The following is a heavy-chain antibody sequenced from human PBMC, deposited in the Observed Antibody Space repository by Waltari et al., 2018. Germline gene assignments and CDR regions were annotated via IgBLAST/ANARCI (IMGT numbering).Heavy chain of an antibody. CDR1: GFTSFNYF. V-gene: IGHV3-23*04. CDR3: AKGFEDLLPFDH. Sequence: EVQLVESGGGLVQPGGSLRLSCAASGFTSFNYFISWVRQAPGEGLVWLSASSDGGAYTYYADSVEGRFTISRDSSKNTIYLQMNSLRVEDTALYYCAKGFEDLLPFDHWGQGTQVTVSS. CDR2: SSDGGAYT. D-gene: IGHD2-21*01. J-gene: IGHJ4*02.